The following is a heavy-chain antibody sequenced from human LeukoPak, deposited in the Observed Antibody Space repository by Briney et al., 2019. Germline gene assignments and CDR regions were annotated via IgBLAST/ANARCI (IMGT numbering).Heavy chain of an antibody. CDR2: IYYSGST. CDR3: ARYIVSYPHDAFDI. V-gene: IGHV4-59*01. J-gene: IGHJ3*02. CDR1: DGSINSFY. D-gene: IGHD1-26*01. Sequence: SETLSLTCTVSDGSINSFYWSWIRQPPGKGLEWIGYIYYSGSTNYNPSLKSRVTISVDTSKNQFSLNLSSVTAADTAFYYCARYIVSYPHDAFDIWGQGTMVTVSS.